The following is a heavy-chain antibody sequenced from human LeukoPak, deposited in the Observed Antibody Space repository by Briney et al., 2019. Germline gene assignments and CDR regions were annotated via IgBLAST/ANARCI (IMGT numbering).Heavy chain of an antibody. J-gene: IGHJ3*01. V-gene: IGHV3-72*01. Sequence: GGSLRLSCAASGFTFSDHYMDWVRQAPGEGLEWVGRSRNKANGYTTEYAASVKGRFNISRDDSKNSLYLQINSLETEDTAVYYCARAGLVVVTAKISDAFDVWGEGTMVTVSS. CDR1: GFTFSDHY. CDR2: SRNKANGYTT. D-gene: IGHD2-21*02. CDR3: ARAGLVVVTAKISDAFDV.